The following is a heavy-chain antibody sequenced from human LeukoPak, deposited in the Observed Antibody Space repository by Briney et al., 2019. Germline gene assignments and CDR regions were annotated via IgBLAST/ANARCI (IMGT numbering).Heavy chain of an antibody. V-gene: IGHV4-34*01. CDR3: ARRTGYPVHPFDY. Sequence: SETLSLTCAVYGGSFSGYYWSWIRQPAGKGLEWIGEINHSGSTNYNPSLKSRVTISVDTSKNQFSLKLSSVTAADTAVYYCARRTGYPVHPFDYWGQGTLVTVSS. CDR1: GGSFSGYY. CDR2: INHSGST. J-gene: IGHJ4*02. D-gene: IGHD3/OR15-3a*01.